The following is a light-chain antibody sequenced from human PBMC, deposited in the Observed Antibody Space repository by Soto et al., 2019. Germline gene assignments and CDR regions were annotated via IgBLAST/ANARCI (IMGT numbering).Light chain of an antibody. CDR1: SSDVGGYNY. V-gene: IGLV2-14*01. CDR2: DVS. CDR3: SSYTSSSTLVV. Sequence: QSVLTQPASVSRSPGQSITISCTGTSSDVGGYNYVSWYQQHPGKAPKLMIYDVSNRPSGVSNRFSGSKSGNTASLTISGLQSEDEADYYCSSYTSSSTLVVFCGGTKLTVL. J-gene: IGLJ2*01.